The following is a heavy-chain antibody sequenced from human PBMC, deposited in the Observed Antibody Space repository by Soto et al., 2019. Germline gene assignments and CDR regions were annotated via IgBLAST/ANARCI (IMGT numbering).Heavy chain of an antibody. CDR1: GFTFSSYA. Sequence: CGCMRLSCAACGFTFSSYAMSWVRQAPGKGLEWVSAISGSGGSTYYADSVKGRFTISRDNSKNTLYLQMNSLRAEDTAVYYCAKDPVPGYWGQGTLVTVPS. J-gene: IGHJ4*02. CDR2: ISGSGGST. V-gene: IGHV3-23*01. CDR3: AKDPVPGY.